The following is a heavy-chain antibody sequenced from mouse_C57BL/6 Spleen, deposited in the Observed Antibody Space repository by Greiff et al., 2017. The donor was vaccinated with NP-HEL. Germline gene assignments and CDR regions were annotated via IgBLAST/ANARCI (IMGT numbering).Heavy chain of an antibody. CDR1: GYTFTSYD. J-gene: IGHJ4*01. CDR2: IYPRDGST. D-gene: IGHD1-1*01. CDR3: ARKTTVPFYYAMDY. V-gene: IGHV1-85*01. Sequence: QVQLQQSGPELVKPGASVKLSCKASGYTFTSYDINWVKQRPGQGLEWIGWIYPRDGSTKYNEKFKGKATLTVDTSSSTAYMELHSLTSEDSAVYFCARKTTVPFYYAMDYWGQGTSVTVSS.